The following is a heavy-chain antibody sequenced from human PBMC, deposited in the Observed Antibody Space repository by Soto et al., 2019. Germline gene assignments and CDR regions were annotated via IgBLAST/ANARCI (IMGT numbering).Heavy chain of an antibody. J-gene: IGHJ4*02. V-gene: IGHV4-59*08. CDR3: ARHIGGDPPAFDY. Sequence: QVHLQESGPGLVKPSETLSLTCTVSGGSISSNHWSWIRQPPGKGLEWIGHVYYTGSTNYNPSLKSRVTISLDTAKNQISLKLTSVTAADTAVYYCARHIGGDPPAFDYWGQGTLVTVSS. CDR2: VYYTGST. D-gene: IGHD1-26*01. CDR1: GGSISSNH.